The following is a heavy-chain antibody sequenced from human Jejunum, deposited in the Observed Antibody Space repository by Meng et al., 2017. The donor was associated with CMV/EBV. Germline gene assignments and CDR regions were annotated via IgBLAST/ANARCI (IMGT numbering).Heavy chain of an antibody. CDR3: ARTPLYCSSASCYTFDY. Sequence: FSDFYMSWIRQPPGKGLVWVSRICGDGSVTNYADSVKGRFIISRDNARNTLYLQMSGLRAEDTAVYYCARTPLYCSSASCYTFDYWGQGTLVTVSS. V-gene: IGHV3-74*01. D-gene: IGHD2-2*01. CDR1: FSDFY. J-gene: IGHJ4*02. CDR2: ICGDGSVT.